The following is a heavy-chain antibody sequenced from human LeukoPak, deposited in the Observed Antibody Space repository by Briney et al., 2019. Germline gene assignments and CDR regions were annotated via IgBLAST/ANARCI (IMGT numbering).Heavy chain of an antibody. CDR2: ITSSGSTI. J-gene: IGHJ4*02. D-gene: IGHD3-22*01. Sequence: QTGGSLRLSCAASGYTFSSYEMNWVRQAPGKGREWVSYITSSGSTIYYADSVKGRFTNSRDNAKNSLYLQMNSLRAEDTAAYYCARDLSGYYYGYWGQGTLVTVSS. CDR3: ARDLSGYYYGY. CDR1: GYTFSSYE. V-gene: IGHV3-48*03.